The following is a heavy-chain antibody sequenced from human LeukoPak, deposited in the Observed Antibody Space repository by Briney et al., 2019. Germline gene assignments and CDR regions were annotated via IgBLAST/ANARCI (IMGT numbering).Heavy chain of an antibody. CDR3: ARVRGPMNY. V-gene: IGHV3-48*01. CDR2: ISSSSSTI. J-gene: IGHJ4*02. CDR1: GFTFSSYS. D-gene: IGHD5-12*01. Sequence: PPGGSLRLSCAASGFTFSSYSMNWVRQAPGKGLEWVSYISSSSSTIYYADSVKGRFTISRDNAKNSLYLQMNSLRAEDTAVYYCARVRGPMNYWGQGTLVTVSS.